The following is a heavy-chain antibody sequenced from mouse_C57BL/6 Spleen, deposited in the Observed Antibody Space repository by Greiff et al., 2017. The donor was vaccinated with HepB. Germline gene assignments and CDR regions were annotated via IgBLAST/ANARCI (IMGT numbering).Heavy chain of an antibody. Sequence: VHVKQSGAELVRPGASVKLSCTASGFNIKDYYMHWVKQRPEQGLEWIGRIDPEDGDTEYAPKFQGKATMTADTSSNTAYLQLSSLTSEDTAVYYCTPHDGSPFDYWGQGTTLTVSS. CDR3: TPHDGSPFDY. CDR1: GFNIKDYY. V-gene: IGHV14-1*01. D-gene: IGHD2-3*01. J-gene: IGHJ2*01. CDR2: IDPEDGDT.